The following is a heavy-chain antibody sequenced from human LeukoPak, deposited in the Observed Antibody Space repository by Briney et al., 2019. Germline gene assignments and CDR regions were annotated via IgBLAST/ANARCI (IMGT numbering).Heavy chain of an antibody. D-gene: IGHD3-10*01. Sequence: GGSLRLSCAASGFTVSSFWMHWVRQAPGKGLVWVSRISSDGSNTYYADSVKGRFTISRDTAMNTLYLQMDSLRVEDTADYYCTRGRGSYGWFDPWGQGTQVTVSS. CDR2: ISSDGSNT. J-gene: IGHJ5*02. V-gene: IGHV3-74*01. CDR1: GFTVSSFW. CDR3: TRGRGSYGWFDP.